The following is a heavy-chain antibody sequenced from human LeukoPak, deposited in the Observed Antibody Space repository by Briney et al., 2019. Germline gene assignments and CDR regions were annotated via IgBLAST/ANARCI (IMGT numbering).Heavy chain of an antibody. CDR1: GYTFTSYY. J-gene: IGHJ6*03. CDR3: AREYYDSSGYYSYYYYYYMDV. D-gene: IGHD3-22*01. Sequence: GASVKVSCKASGYTFTSYYMHWVRQAPGQGLEWMGIINPSGGSTSYAQKFQGRVTMTRDMSTSTVYMELSSLRSEDTAVYYCAREYYDSSGYYSYYYYYYMDVWGKGTTVTISS. CDR2: INPSGGST. V-gene: IGHV1-46*01.